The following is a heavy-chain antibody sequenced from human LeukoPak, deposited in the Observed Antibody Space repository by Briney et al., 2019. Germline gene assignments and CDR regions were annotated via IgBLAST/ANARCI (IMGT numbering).Heavy chain of an antibody. CDR2: IYPGDSES. CDR3: MRQETFLDS. CDR1: GYSFTSYW. Sequence: GESLKISCKGSGYSFTSYWIGWVRQLPGKGLGWMGVIYPGDSESRYSPSFQGQVTISADKSINTAYLQWSSLTASDTAMYYCMRQETFLDSWGQGTLVTVSS. V-gene: IGHV5-51*01. J-gene: IGHJ4*02.